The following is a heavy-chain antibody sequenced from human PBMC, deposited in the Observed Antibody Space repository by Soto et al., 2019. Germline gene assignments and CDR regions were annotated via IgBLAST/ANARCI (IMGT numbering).Heavy chain of an antibody. Sequence: QVQLVQSGAEVKKPGASVKVSCKVSGYTLTELSMHWVRQAPGKGLEWMGGFDPEDGETIYAQKFQGRVTMTEDTSTDTAYMELSSLRSEDTAVYYCATDYELPWGSRDSSGYPSWYFDLWGRGTLVTVSS. D-gene: IGHD3-22*01. CDR2: FDPEDGET. CDR1: GYTLTELS. V-gene: IGHV1-24*01. CDR3: ATDYELPWGSRDSSGYPSWYFDL. J-gene: IGHJ2*01.